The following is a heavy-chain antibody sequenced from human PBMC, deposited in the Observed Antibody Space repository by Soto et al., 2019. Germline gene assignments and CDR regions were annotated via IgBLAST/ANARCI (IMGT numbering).Heavy chain of an antibody. Sequence: PSETLSLTCAVYGGSFSGYYWSWIRQPPGKGLEWIGEINHSGSTNYNPSLKSRVTISVDTSKNQFSLKLSSVTAADTAVYYCARGGFVVVPAALLPASGSYFQHWGQGTLVTVSS. CDR3: ARGGFVVVPAALLPASGSYFQH. D-gene: IGHD2-2*01. CDR2: INHSGST. V-gene: IGHV4-34*01. J-gene: IGHJ1*01. CDR1: GGSFSGYY.